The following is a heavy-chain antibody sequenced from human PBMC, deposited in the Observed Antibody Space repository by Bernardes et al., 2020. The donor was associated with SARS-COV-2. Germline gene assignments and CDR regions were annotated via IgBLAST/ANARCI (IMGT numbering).Heavy chain of an antibody. Sequence: GGSLRLSCEASGFTFNNFGMHWVRQAPGKGLEWVAVISYEGSIQHYADSVKSRFTISRDSSKNTVYLQMNTLRPEDTAVYYCAKLRSVLWIHPYYNAMDAWGQGTTVTVSS. J-gene: IGHJ6*02. CDR2: ISYEGSIQ. CDR1: GFTFNNFG. CDR3: AKLRSVLWIHPYYNAMDA. V-gene: IGHV3-30*18. D-gene: IGHD2-2*01.